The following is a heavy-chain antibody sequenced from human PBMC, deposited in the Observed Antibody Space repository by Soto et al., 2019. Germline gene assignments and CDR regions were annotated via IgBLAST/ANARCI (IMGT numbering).Heavy chain of an antibody. CDR2: IIPIFGTP. V-gene: IGHV1-69*01. Sequence: QVQLVQSGAEVKKPGSSVKVSCKASGGIFSTYAISWLRQAPGQGLEWMGGIIPIFGTPNYAQRFQGRVTITADESXSTXYMELSXXRSEDTAVYYCARDXXXXXXGNYYNRIDFWGQGTLVTVSS. D-gene: IGHD3-10*01. CDR1: GGIFSTYA. CDR3: ARDXXXXXXGNYYNRIDF. J-gene: IGHJ4*02.